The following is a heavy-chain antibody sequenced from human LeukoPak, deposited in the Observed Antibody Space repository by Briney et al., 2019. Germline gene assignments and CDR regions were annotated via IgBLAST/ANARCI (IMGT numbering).Heavy chain of an antibody. D-gene: IGHD4-11*01. Sequence: PSETLSLTCTVSGGSISSNNWCWIWHPAGQGLEWVGRIYTNGSTNYNPSLTSRVTMPVDTSKNQFSLKLSSETAADTAVYYCARHATVTLYNWSDPWGQGTLVTVSS. V-gene: IGHV4-4*07. CDR1: GGSISSNN. CDR3: ARHATVTLYNWSDP. CDR2: IYTNGST. J-gene: IGHJ5*02.